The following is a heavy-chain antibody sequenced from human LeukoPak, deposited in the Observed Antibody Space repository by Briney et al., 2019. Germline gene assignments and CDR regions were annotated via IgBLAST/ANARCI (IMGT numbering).Heavy chain of an antibody. CDR2: ISSPSSTI. Sequence: GGSLRLSCAASGFTFSSYEMNWVRQAPGKGLEWVSYISSPSSTIYYADSVKGRFTISRDNAKSSLYLQMNSQRAEDTAVYYCARVHTVVTPFDSWGQGTLVTVSS. D-gene: IGHD4-23*01. V-gene: IGHV3-48*01. J-gene: IGHJ4*02. CDR1: GFTFSSYE. CDR3: ARVHTVVTPFDS.